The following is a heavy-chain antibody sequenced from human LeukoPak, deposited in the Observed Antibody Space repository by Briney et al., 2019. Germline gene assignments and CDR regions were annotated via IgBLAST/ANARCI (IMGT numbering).Heavy chain of an antibody. CDR2: IYYSGST. J-gene: IGHJ4*02. D-gene: IGHD6-19*01. CDR3: ARQRAVAGNNDY. V-gene: IGHV4-61*08. CDR1: GGSISSGGYY. Sequence: PSETLSLTCAVSGGSISSGGYYWSWIRQPPGKGLEWIGYIYYSGSTNYNPSLKSRVTISVDTSKNQFSLKLSSVTAADTAVYYCARQRAVAGNNDYWGQGTLVTVSS.